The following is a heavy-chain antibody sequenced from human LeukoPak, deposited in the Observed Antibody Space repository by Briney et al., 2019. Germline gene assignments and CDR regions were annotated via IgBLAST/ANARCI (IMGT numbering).Heavy chain of an antibody. D-gene: IGHD5-18*01. V-gene: IGHV1-69*05. CDR2: IIPIFGTA. CDR3: ASVQRDVDYFYY. Sequence: ASVKVSCKASGGTFSSYAISWVRQAPGQGLEWMGRIIPIFGTANYAQKFQGRVTITTDESTSTAYMELSSLRSEDTAVYYCASVQRDVDYFYYWGQGTLVSVSS. J-gene: IGHJ4*02. CDR1: GGTFSSYA.